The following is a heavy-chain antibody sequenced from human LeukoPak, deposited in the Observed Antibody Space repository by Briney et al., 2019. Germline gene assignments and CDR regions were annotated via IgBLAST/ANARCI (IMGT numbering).Heavy chain of an antibody. Sequence: SVKVSCKASEGSFNSYVITWVRQAPGQGLEWMGSIIPFLGTTNYAQKFQGRVTITADEPTRTAYMELRSLRSDDTAVYYCARDGDAYCGGDCYPSYWGQGTLVTVSS. CDR3: ARDGDAYCGGDCYPSY. J-gene: IGHJ4*02. V-gene: IGHV1-69*11. D-gene: IGHD2-21*02. CDR1: EGSFNSYV. CDR2: IIPFLGTT.